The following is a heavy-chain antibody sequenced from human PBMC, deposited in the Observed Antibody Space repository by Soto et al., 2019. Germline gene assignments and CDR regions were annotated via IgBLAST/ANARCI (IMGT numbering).Heavy chain of an antibody. Sequence: EVQLLESGGGLVQPGGSLRLSCAASGFTFSSYAMSWVRQAPGKGLEWVSAISGSGGSTYYADSVKGRFTISRDNSKNTLYLQMNSLRAEDTAVYYCAKDLGYCSGGSCFYSAFDYWGQGTLVTVSS. CDR2: ISGSGGST. V-gene: IGHV3-23*01. J-gene: IGHJ4*02. D-gene: IGHD2-15*01. CDR3: AKDLGYCSGGSCFYSAFDY. CDR1: GFTFSSYA.